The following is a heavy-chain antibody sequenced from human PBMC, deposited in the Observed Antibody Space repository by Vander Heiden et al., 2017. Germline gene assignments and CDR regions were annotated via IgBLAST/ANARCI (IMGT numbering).Heavy chain of an antibody. CDR2: IWYDGSNK. J-gene: IGHJ4*02. CDR1: GFPSSSYG. Sequence: QVQLVESGGGVVQPGRSLRLSCAASGFPSSSYGMHWVRQAPGKGLEWVAVIWYDGSNKYYADSVKGRFTISRDNSKNTLYLQMNSLRAEDTAVYYCAREGGYYYDSSGYPPFDYWGQGTLVTVSS. D-gene: IGHD3-22*01. V-gene: IGHV3-33*01. CDR3: AREGGYYYDSSGYPPFDY.